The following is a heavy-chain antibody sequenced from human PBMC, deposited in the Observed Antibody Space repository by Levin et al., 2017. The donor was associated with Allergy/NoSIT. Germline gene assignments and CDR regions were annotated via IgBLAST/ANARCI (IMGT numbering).Heavy chain of an antibody. CDR1: GFTFGDYA. D-gene: IGHD1-1*01. CDR2: IRSKAYGGTT. Sequence: GESLKISCTASGFTFGDYAMSWFRQAPGKGLEGGGGIRSKAYGGTTEYAASVKGRFTISRDDSKSIAYLQMNSLKTEDTAVYYCTRDSMISFWTAEVLENYWGQGTLVTVSS. J-gene: IGHJ4*02. V-gene: IGHV3-49*03. CDR3: TRDSMISFWTAEVLENY.